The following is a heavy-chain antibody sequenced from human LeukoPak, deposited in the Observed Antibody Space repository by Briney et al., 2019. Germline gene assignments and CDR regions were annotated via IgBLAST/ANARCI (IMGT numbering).Heavy chain of an antibody. CDR1: GGSISSSSYY. Sequence: PSETLSLTCTVSGGSISSSSYYWGWIRQPPGKGLEWIGSIYYSGSTYYNPSLKSRVTISVDTSKNQFSLKLSPVTAADTAVYYCARHAGYYGLDVWGQGTTVTVSS. CDR3: ARHAGYYGLDV. CDR2: IYYSGST. J-gene: IGHJ6*02. V-gene: IGHV4-39*01.